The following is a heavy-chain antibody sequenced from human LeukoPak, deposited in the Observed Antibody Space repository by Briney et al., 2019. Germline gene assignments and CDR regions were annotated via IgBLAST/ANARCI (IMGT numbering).Heavy chain of an antibody. V-gene: IGHV4-59*01. CDR2: IYYSGST. Sequence: SGTLSLTCTVSGGSISSYYWSWIRQPPGKGLEWIGYIYYSGSTNYNPSLKSRVTISVDTSKNQFSLKLSSVTAADTAVYYCARDVGRFGGYGGRFDYWGQGTLVTVSS. CDR1: GGSISSYY. D-gene: IGHD5-12*01. CDR3: ARDVGRFGGYGGRFDY. J-gene: IGHJ4*02.